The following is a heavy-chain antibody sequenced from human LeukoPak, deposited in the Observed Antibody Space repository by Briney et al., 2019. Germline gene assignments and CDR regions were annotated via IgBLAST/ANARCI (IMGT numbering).Heavy chain of an antibody. D-gene: IGHD5-18*01. Sequence: GGSLRLSCVASGFTFSGSAMHWVRQASGKGLEWVGRIRSKANSYATAYAASVKGRFTISRDDSKNTAYLQMNSLKTEDTAVYYCAKGVRHSYGYRRPTNDAFDIWGQGTMVTVSS. CDR3: AKGVRHSYGYRRPTNDAFDI. J-gene: IGHJ3*02. V-gene: IGHV3-73*01. CDR2: IRSKANSYAT. CDR1: GFTFSGSA.